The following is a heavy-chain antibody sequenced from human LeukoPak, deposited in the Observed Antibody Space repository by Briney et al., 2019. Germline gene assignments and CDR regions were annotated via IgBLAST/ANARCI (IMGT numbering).Heavy chain of an antibody. CDR1: GFTFSSYA. CDR2: TSGSGRSI. D-gene: IGHD6-19*01. V-gene: IGHV3-23*01. Sequence: QSGGSLRLSCAASGFTFSSYAMSWVRQAPGKGLEWVSGTSGSGRSIHYADSVKGRFTISRDNSKNTLYLQMNSLRADDTAVYYCAKDMNSWRDGSGLGDYFDYWGQGTLVTVSS. CDR3: AKDMNSWRDGSGLGDYFDY. J-gene: IGHJ4*02.